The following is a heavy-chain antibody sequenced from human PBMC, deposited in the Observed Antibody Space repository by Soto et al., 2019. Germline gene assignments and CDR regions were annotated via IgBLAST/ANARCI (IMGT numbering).Heavy chain of an antibody. Sequence: EVQLVESGGGLVQPGRSLRLSCTASGFTFGDYAMTWVRQAPGKGLEWVGLIRSKAYVETTEYAASVKGRFTISRDDSKSMAYLQMTSLKTEDTAVYYCTRGGLYSGSYRAFDYWGQGTLVTVSS. CDR3: TRGGLYSGSYRAFDY. V-gene: IGHV3-49*04. D-gene: IGHD1-26*01. J-gene: IGHJ4*02. CDR1: GFTFGDYA. CDR2: IRSKAYVETT.